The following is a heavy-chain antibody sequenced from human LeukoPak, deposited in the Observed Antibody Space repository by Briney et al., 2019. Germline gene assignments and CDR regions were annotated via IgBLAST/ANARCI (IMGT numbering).Heavy chain of an antibody. CDR3: ATYCSSNSCYSREPYYFYYGMDV. V-gene: IGHV1-24*01. CDR1: GYTLTELS. Sequence: ASVKVSCKVSGYTLTELSMHWVRQAPGKGLEWMGGFDPEDGETIYAQKFQGRVTMTEDTSTDTAYMEVSSLRSEDTAVYYCATYCSSNSCYSREPYYFYYGMDVWGQGITVTVSS. CDR2: FDPEDGET. J-gene: IGHJ6*02. D-gene: IGHD2-2*01.